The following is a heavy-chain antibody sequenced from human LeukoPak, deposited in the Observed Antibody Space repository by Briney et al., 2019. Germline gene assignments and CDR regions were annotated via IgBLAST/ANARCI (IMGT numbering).Heavy chain of an antibody. V-gene: IGHV3-74*01. CDR3: ARATAFQFMGTYVS. CDR1: GFIFSDYW. Sequence: PGGSLRLSCAASGFIFSDYWMYWARQGPGERLLSVSRIDPHGTTTHYADSVKGRFTISRDNARNTVYLQMNSLRAEDTAVYFCARATAFQFMGTYVSWGQGTLVTVSS. CDR2: IDPHGTTT. J-gene: IGHJ5*02. D-gene: IGHD1-7*01.